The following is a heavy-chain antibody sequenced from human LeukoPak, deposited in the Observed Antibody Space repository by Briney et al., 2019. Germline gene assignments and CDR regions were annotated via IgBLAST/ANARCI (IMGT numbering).Heavy chain of an antibody. J-gene: IGHJ3*02. CDR3: ARDSLEIRLGELSTDAFDI. D-gene: IGHD3-16*02. Sequence: PGGSLRLSCAASGFTFSSYEMNWVRQAPGKGLEWVSYISSSGSNIYYADSVKGRFTISRDNAKNSLYLQMNSLRAEDTAVYYCARDSLEIRLGELSTDAFDIWGQGTMVTVSS. CDR2: ISSSGSNI. V-gene: IGHV3-48*03. CDR1: GFTFSSYE.